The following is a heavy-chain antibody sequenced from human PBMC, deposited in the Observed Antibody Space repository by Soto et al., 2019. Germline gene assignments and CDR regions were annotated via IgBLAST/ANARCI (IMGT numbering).Heavy chain of an antibody. CDR2: IWYDGSNK. J-gene: IGHJ6*02. V-gene: IGHV3-33*01. CDR1: GFTFSSYG. CDR3: AREGNGGYPRDYYYGMDV. D-gene: IGHD5-12*01. Sequence: GGSLRLSCAASGFTFSSYGMHWVRQAPGKGLEWVAVIWYDGSNKYYADSVKGRFTISRDNSKNTLYLQMNSLRAEDTAVYYCAREGNGGYPRDYYYGMDVWGQGTTVTVSS.